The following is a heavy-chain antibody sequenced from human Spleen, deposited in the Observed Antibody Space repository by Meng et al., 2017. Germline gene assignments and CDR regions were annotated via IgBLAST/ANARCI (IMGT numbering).Heavy chain of an antibody. J-gene: IGHJ4*02. V-gene: IGHV3-33*01. CDR3: ARQRDGYEFSY. CDR2: IWYDGSNK. Sequence: GESLKISCAASGFTFSSYGMHWVRQAPGKGLEWVAVIWYDGSNKYYADSVKGRFTISRDNSKNTLYLQMNSLRAEDTAVYYCARQRDGYEFSYWGQGTLVTVSS. D-gene: IGHD5-24*01. CDR1: GFTFSSYG.